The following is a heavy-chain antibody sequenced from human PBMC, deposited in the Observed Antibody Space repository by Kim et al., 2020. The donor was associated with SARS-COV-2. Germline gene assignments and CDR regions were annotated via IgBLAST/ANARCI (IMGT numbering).Heavy chain of an antibody. V-gene: IGHV4-34*01. D-gene: IGHD2-15*01. CDR2: IDHGGNT. J-gene: IGHJ6*02. CDR1: GGPLRGYH. CDR3: ARGRGLVGSFYYYGMDV. Sequence: SETLSLTCSVYGGPLRGYHWTWIRQAPGKGLEWIGEIDHGGNTNYNPSLKSRVIISVDTSKNQFSLRQNSVTAADTAVFYCARGRGLVGSFYYYGMDVWGQGTTVTVSS.